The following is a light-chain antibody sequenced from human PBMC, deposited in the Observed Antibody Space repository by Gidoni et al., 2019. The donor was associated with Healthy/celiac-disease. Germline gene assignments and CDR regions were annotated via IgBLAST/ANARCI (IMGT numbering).Light chain of an antibody. CDR2: DAS. V-gene: IGKV1-33*01. CDR1: QDISNY. J-gene: IGKJ3*01. Sequence: DIQMTQSPSSLSASSGDRVTITCQASQDISNYLNWYQQKPGKAPKPLIYDASNLETGVPSRFSGSGSGTDFTFTISSLQPEDIATYYCQQYDNLPPTVXXXTKVDIK. CDR3: QQYDNLPPT.